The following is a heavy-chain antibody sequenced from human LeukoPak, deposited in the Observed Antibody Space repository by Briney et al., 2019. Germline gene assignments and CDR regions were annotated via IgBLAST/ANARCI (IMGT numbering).Heavy chain of an antibody. CDR3: ARDGPRRAALGEDFDY. V-gene: IGHV1-46*01. Sequence: ASVKVSCKASGYTFTSYYMHWVRQAPGQGLEWMGIINPSGGSTSYAQKSQGRVTMTRDTSTSTVYMELSSLRSEDTAVYYCARDGPRRAALGEDFDYWGQGTLVTVSS. D-gene: IGHD6-6*01. CDR2: INPSGGST. J-gene: IGHJ4*02. CDR1: GYTFTSYY.